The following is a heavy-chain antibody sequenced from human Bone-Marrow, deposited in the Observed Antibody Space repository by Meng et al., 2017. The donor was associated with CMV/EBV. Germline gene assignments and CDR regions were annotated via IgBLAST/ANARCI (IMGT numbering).Heavy chain of an antibody. CDR1: GFTFSSYA. CDR2: ISFEGSNK. D-gene: IGHD2-2*01. V-gene: IGHV3-30-3*01. CDR3: SGGGIRYCSSTRSQTNNYYYYGMGV. Sequence: GESLKISCAASGFTFSSYAMHWVRQAPSKGLEWVAVISFEGSNKYYADSVKGRFTISRDNAKKSLYPQKNSLRAEDTAVYYCSGGGIRYCSSTRSQTNNYYYYGMGVWGQGTTVTVSS. J-gene: IGHJ6*02.